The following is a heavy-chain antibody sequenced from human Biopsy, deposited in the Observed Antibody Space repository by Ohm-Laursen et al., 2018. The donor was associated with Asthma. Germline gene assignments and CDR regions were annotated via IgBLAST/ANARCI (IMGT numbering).Heavy chain of an antibody. CDR3: AREGVAGTHIED. Sequence: SLRLSCAASGFTFSDYDMHWVRQAPGKGLEWVAVISYDGSSIYYADSVKGRFTISRDNSKNTLSLQMNSLTAEDTAVYCCAREGVAGTHIEDWGQGTLVTVSS. J-gene: IGHJ4*02. CDR1: GFTFSDYD. D-gene: IGHD6-19*01. CDR2: ISYDGSSI. V-gene: IGHV3-30-3*01.